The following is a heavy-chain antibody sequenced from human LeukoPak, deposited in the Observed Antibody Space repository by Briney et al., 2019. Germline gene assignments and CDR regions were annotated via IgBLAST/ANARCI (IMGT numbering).Heavy chain of an antibody. CDR3: ARQNYNFWSGLLHFDF. J-gene: IGHJ4*02. V-gene: IGHV4-59*08. Sequence: MASETLSLTCTVSGGSISSDYWSWIRQPPGKGLEWIGYINYSGNTNYNPSLTSRVTVSVDTSKNQFSLKLTSVTAADTAVYYCARQNYNFWSGLLHFDFWGRGTLVTVSS. CDR2: INYSGNT. CDR1: GGSISSDY. D-gene: IGHD3-3*01.